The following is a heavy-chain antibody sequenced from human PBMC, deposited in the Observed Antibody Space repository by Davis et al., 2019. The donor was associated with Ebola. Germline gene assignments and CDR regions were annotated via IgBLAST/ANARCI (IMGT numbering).Heavy chain of an antibody. CDR3: ARGDYYGSGSIDY. CDR2: INHSGST. Sequence: PSETLSLTCAVYGGSFSGYYWSWIRQPPGKGLEWIGKINHSGSTNYNPSLKSRVTISVDTSKKQFFLKLSSVTAADTAVYYCARGDYYGSGSIDYWGQGTLVTVSS. CDR1: GGSFSGYY. J-gene: IGHJ4*02. D-gene: IGHD3-10*01. V-gene: IGHV4-34*01.